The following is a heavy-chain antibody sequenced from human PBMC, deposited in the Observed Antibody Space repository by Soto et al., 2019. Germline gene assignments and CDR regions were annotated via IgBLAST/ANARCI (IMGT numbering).Heavy chain of an antibody. Sequence: EVQLVESGGGLVKPGGSLRLSCAASGFTFSSYSMNWVRQAPGKGLEFVSSISSRSSYIYYADSVKGRFTISRDNAKNSLYLQMNSLRAEDTAVYYCARDLYDTLTGIDYYYYGMDVWGQGTTVTVSS. D-gene: IGHD3-9*01. CDR3: ARDLYDTLTGIDYYYYGMDV. V-gene: IGHV3-21*01. CDR1: GFTFSSYS. J-gene: IGHJ6*02. CDR2: ISSRSSYI.